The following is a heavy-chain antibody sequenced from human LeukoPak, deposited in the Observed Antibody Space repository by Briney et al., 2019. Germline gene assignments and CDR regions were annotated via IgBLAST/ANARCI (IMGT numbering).Heavy chain of an antibody. CDR2: IRYDGSNK. CDR1: GFTFSSYG. V-gene: IGHV3-30*02. D-gene: IGHD4-11*01. Sequence: GGSLRLSCAASGFTFSSYGMHWVRQAPGKGLEWVAFIRYDGSNKYYADSVKGRFTISRDNSKNTLYLQMNSLRVEDTAVYYCAKDDGLQVDYWGQGTLVTVSS. CDR3: AKDDGLQVDY. J-gene: IGHJ4*02.